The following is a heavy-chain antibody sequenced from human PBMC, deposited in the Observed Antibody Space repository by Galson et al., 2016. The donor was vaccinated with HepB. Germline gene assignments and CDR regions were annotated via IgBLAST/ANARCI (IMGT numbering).Heavy chain of an antibody. V-gene: IGHV1-58*02. J-gene: IGHJ6*02. CDR3: AADWVRATSSSDYYFGMDV. CDR1: GFTFTSSA. CDR2: IVVDSGDT. Sequence: SVKVSCKASGFTFTSSAMQWVRQTRGQRLEWIGWIVVDSGDTNYAQKFQERVTITWDMSTGTVYMELSSLRSEDTAVYYCAADWVRATSSSDYYFGMDVWGQGTTVTVSS. D-gene: IGHD6-6*01.